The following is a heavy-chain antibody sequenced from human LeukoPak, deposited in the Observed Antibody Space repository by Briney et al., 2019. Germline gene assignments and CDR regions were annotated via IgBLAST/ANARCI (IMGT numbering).Heavy chain of an antibody. V-gene: IGHV3-21*01. CDR3: AREGPHSSGKRYYYGMDV. CDR2: ISSSSSYI. CDR1: GFTFTTYA. D-gene: IGHD6-19*01. J-gene: IGHJ6*02. Sequence: PGGSLRLSCAVSGFTFTTYAMTWVRQAPGKGLEWVSSISSSSSYIYYADSVKGRFTISRDNAKNSLYLQMNSLRAEDTAVYYCAREGPHSSGKRYYYGMDVWGQGTTVTVSS.